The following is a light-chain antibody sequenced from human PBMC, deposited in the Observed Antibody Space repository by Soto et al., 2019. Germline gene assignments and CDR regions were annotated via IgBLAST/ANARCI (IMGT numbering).Light chain of an antibody. Sequence: QAVVTQPPSVSGAPGQRVTISCTGSTSNIGAGYDVHWYQQLPGTAPKLLIYANNNRPSGVPDRFSGSKSGASASLAITGLQAEDEGDYYCQSCDSSLSAYVVFGGGTKLTVL. CDR1: TSNIGAGYD. V-gene: IGLV1-40*03. J-gene: IGLJ2*01. CDR2: ANN. CDR3: QSCDSSLSAYVV.